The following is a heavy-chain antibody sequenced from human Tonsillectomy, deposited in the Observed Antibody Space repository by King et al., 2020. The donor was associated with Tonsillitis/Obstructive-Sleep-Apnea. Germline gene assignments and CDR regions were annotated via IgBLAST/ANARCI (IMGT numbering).Heavy chain of an antibody. J-gene: IGHJ4*02. CDR1: GYTFTRNC. Sequence: VQLVESGAEVSKPGASVKVSCNASGYTFTRNCIHWIRQAPGQGLEWMGIINPSEGITTSAQKFKGRVSVTRDTSTSTVYMELWSLRSEDTAVYYCARDDVVGRYMDYWGQGPLVTVSS. CDR2: INPSEGIT. CDR3: ARDDVVGRYMDY. D-gene: IGHD3-16*02. V-gene: IGHV1-46*01.